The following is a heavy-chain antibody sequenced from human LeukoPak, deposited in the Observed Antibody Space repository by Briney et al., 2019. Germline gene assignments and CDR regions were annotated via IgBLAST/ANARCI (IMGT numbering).Heavy chain of an antibody. J-gene: IGHJ4*02. CDR2: IYTSGST. CDR3: ARDGNHWELLPFDY. Sequence: TSETLSLTCTVSGGSISTYYWSWIRQPAGKGLEWIGRIYTSGSTNYNPSLKRRVTMSVDTSKNHFSLKLSSVTAADTAVYYCARDGNHWELLPFDYWGQGALVTVSS. D-gene: IGHD1-26*01. V-gene: IGHV4-4*07. CDR1: GGSISTYY.